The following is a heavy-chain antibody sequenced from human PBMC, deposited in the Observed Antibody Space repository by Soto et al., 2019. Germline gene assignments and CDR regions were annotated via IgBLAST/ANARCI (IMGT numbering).Heavy chain of an antibody. Sequence: GGSLRLSCAASGFTFSSYAMHWVRQAPGKGLEWVAVISYDGSNKYYADSVKGRFTISRDNSKNTLYPQMNSLRAEDTAVYYCARADIVLMVYAIRIGYFDYWGQGTLVTVSS. CDR2: ISYDGSNK. D-gene: IGHD2-8*01. V-gene: IGHV3-30-3*01. CDR3: ARADIVLMVYAIRIGYFDY. CDR1: GFTFSSYA. J-gene: IGHJ4*02.